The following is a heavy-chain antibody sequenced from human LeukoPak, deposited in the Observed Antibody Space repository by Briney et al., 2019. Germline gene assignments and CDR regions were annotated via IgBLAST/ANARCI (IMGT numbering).Heavy chain of an antibody. CDR3: ARDRYYDSSGYYNKTYYYYYMDV. Sequence: PGGSLRLSCAASVFTVSSNYMSWVRQAPGKGLEWVSVIYSGGSTYYAASVKGRFTISRDNSKNTLYLQMNSLRAEDTAVYYCARDRYYDSSGYYNKTYYYYYMDVWGKGTTVTVSS. J-gene: IGHJ6*03. V-gene: IGHV3-53*01. D-gene: IGHD3-22*01. CDR2: IYSGGST. CDR1: VFTVSSNY.